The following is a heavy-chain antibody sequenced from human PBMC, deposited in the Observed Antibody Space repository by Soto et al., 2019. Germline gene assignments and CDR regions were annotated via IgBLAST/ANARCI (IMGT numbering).Heavy chain of an antibody. D-gene: IGHD3-9*01. V-gene: IGHV4-39*01. Sequence: SETLSLTCTVSGGSISSSSYYWGWIRQPPGKGLEWIGSIYYSGSTYYNPSLKSRVTISVDTSKNQFSLKLSSVTAADTAVYYCARLVRYYDILTGYYPDYYYYGTDVWGQGTTVTVSS. CDR2: IYYSGST. J-gene: IGHJ6*02. CDR3: ARLVRYYDILTGYYPDYYYYGTDV. CDR1: GGSISSSSYY.